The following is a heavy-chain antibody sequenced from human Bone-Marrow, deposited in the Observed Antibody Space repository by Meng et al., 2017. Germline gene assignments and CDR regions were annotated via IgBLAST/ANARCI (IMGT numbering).Heavy chain of an antibody. V-gene: IGHV4-34*10. CDR3: ARLAYDSSGYWFDY. Sequence: QGQLQESGPGLVKPSGTLALTCAVYGGSFSGYYWSWIRQPPGKGLEWIGEINHSGSTNYNPSLKSRVTISVDTSKNQFSLKLSSVTAADTAVYYCARLAYDSSGYWFDYWGQGTLVTVSS. J-gene: IGHJ4*02. CDR1: GGSFSGYY. CDR2: INHSGST. D-gene: IGHD3-22*01.